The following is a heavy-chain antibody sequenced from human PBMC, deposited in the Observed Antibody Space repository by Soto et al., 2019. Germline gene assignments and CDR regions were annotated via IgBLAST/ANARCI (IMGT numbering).Heavy chain of an antibody. Sequence: SETLSLACVMSVYPIARWFDGCGGRQAPGKGLEWIGSIYHDGKTYYRPSLRIRLTISVDTSKNQFSMRLASVTAADKAVYYCATDKSGHLVGGWLDLRGQGSVVTVSS. V-gene: IGHV4-38-2*02. CDR1: VYPIARWFD. J-gene: IGHJ5*02. CDR3: ATDKSGHLVGGWLDL. CDR2: IYHDGKT. D-gene: IGHD6-13*01.